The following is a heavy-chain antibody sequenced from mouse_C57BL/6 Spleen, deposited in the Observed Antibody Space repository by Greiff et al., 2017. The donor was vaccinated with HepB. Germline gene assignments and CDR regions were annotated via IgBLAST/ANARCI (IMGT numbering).Heavy chain of an antibody. Sequence: VQLQQSGPELVKPGASVKISCKASGYTFTDYYMNWVKQSHGKSLEWIGDINPNNGGTSYNQKFKGKATLTVDKSSSTAYMELRSLTSEDSAVYYCARPGGAMDYWGQGTSVTVSS. CDR3: ARPGGAMDY. CDR1: GYTFTDYY. V-gene: IGHV1-26*01. J-gene: IGHJ4*01. CDR2: INPNNGGT.